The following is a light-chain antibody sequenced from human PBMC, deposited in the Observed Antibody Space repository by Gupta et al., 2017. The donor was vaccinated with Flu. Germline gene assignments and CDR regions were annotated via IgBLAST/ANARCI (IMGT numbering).Light chain of an antibody. V-gene: IGLV1-40*01. CDR3: QSYDISLSGPI. CDR1: TSNIGAGYD. CDR2: DTS. J-gene: IGLJ2*01. Sequence: QPLLTQPPSVSGAPGPMATIACTGSTSNIGAGYDDHWYQQMPGAAPKVLICDTSRRPAGVPDRFSASKSGTSASLAIAGLQAEDEADDYCQSYDISLSGPIFGGGTKLTVL.